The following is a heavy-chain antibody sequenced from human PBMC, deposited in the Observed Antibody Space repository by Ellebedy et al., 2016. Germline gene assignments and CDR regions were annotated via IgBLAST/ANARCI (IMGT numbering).Heavy chain of an antibody. CDR3: ANVGGSGTYYNGY. Sequence: GESLKISCEASGFTFSSHAMSWVRQAPGKGPEWVSAVVGSGERTFYADSVKGRFTISRDNSKNRLYLQMSSLKVEDTATYYSANVGGSGTYYNGYWGQGTPVTVSS. CDR1: GFTFSSHA. CDR2: VVGSGERT. J-gene: IGHJ4*02. D-gene: IGHD3-10*01. V-gene: IGHV3-23*01.